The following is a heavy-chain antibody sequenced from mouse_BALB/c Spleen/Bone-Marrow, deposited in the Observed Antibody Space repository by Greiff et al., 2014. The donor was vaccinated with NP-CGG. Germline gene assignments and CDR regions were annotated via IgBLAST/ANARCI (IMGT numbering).Heavy chain of an antibody. D-gene: IGHD2-1*01. J-gene: IGHJ1*01. V-gene: IGHV7-3*02. CDR3: ARDKNYGSYWYFDV. CDR1: GFTFTDYY. Sequence: EVKLVESGGGLVQPGGSLRLSCATSGFTFTDYYMSWVRQPPGKALEWLGLIRNKANGYTTEYSASVKGRFTISRDNSQSILYLQKNTLRAEDSATYYCARDKNYGSYWYFDVWGAGTTVTVSS. CDR2: IRNKANGYTT.